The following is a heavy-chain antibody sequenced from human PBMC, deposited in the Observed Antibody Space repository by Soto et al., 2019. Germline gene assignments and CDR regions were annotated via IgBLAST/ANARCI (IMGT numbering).Heavy chain of an antibody. CDR1: GYTFTSYY. Sequence: ASVKVSCKASGYTFTSYYMHWVRQAPGQGLEWMGIINPSGGSTSYAQKFQGRVTMTRDTSTSTVYMELSSLRSEDTAVYFCGRTESAFYSNNMRGMDVWGQGTTVTVSS. D-gene: IGHD4-4*01. CDR2: INPSGGST. J-gene: IGHJ6*02. CDR3: GRTESAFYSNNMRGMDV. V-gene: IGHV1-46*01.